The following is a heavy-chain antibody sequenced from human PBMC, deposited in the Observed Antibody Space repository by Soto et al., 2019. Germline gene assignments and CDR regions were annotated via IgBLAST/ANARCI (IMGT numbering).Heavy chain of an antibody. V-gene: IGHV5-51*01. CDR1: GYRFTSYW. CDR3: GRHSYYGSGSYYSYYYYYGMEV. Sequence: GESLKISCKGSGYRFTSYWIGWVRQIPWKGLEWMGIIYAGDSYTRYSPSFQGQVTISADKSISTAYLQWSSLKASDTAMYYCGRHSYYGSGSYYSYYYYYGMEVWGQGTSVNSSS. D-gene: IGHD3-10*01. J-gene: IGHJ6*02. CDR2: IYAGDSYT.